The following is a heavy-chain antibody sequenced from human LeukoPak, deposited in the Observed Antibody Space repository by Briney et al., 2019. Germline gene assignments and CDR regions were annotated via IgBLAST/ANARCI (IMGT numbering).Heavy chain of an antibody. Sequence: GASVKVSCKASGYIFTDYYMHWVRQAPGQGLEWMGWMNPNSGNTGYAQKFQGRVTMTRNTSISTAYMELSSLRSEDTAVYYCARGRGLRARSHYDYWGQGTLVTVSS. CDR1: GYIFTDYY. CDR3: ARGRGLRARSHYDY. V-gene: IGHV1-8*02. D-gene: IGHD4-17*01. CDR2: MNPNSGNT. J-gene: IGHJ4*02.